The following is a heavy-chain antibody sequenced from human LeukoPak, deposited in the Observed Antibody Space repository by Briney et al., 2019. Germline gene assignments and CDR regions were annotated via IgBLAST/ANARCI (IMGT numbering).Heavy chain of an antibody. CDR1: GFTFSSYA. CDR2: INHSGST. D-gene: IGHD3-3*01. CDR3: ARGRPPYYDFWSGSHYPPYGMDV. Sequence: GSLRLSCAASGFTFSSYAMSWVRQPPGKGLEWIGEINHSGSTNYNPSLKSRVTISVDTSKNQFSLKLSSVTAADTAVYYCARGRPPYYDFWSGSHYPPYGMDVWGQGTTVTVSS. V-gene: IGHV4-34*01. J-gene: IGHJ6*02.